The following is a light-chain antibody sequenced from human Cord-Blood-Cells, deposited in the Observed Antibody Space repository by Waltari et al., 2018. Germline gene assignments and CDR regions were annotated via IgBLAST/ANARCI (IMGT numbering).Light chain of an antibody. CDR2: DVS. J-gene: IGLJ2*01. CDR1: SSDVGGYNY. CDR3: SSYTSSSTLL. V-gene: IGLV2-14*01. Sequence: QSALTQPASVSGSPGQSITISCTGTSSDVGGYNYVSWYQQHPGKAPKLMIYDVSNRPSGFSKRFDGSNSGNTASLTISGLQAEDEADYYCSSYTSSSTLLFGGGTKLTVL.